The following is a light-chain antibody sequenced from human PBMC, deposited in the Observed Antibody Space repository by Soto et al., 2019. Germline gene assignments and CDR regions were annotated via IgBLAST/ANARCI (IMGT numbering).Light chain of an antibody. CDR3: QQYNAYPST. V-gene: IGKV3-15*01. CDR2: GAS. Sequence: EIVLTQSQGTLSVSPGERVTLSCRASQSVSSNLAWYQQKPGQAPRLLIYGASTRATGIPARFSGSGSGTEFTLTISILQPEDFATYYCQQYNAYPSTCGQGTKVE. J-gene: IGKJ1*01. CDR1: QSVSSN.